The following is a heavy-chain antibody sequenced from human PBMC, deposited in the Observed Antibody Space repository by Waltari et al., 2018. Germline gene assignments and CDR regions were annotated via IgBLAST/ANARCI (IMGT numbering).Heavy chain of an antibody. CDR2: IKKDGSES. J-gene: IGHJ4*02. CDR1: GITFSSHW. V-gene: IGHV3-7*04. D-gene: IGHD4-17*01. Sequence: EVQLVESGGGLVQPGGSLRLFCAAAGITFSSHWMTWVRQAPGKGLEWLANIKKDGSESYYGDSVKGRFTISRDNTKNSLYLQMNSLRVEDTAVYYCARADYGGTADYDYWGQGTQVTVSS. CDR3: ARADYGGTADYDY.